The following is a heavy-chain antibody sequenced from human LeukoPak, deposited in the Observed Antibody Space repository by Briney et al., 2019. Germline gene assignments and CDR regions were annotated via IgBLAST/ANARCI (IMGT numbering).Heavy chain of an antibody. Sequence: PGGSLRLSCAASGFTFSSYAMHWVRQAPGKGLEWVAVISYDGSKYYADSVKGRFTISRDNSKNSVYLQMDSLRAEDTALYYCARAVPGFDSWGQGTLVTVSS. CDR3: ARAVPGFDS. CDR1: GFTFSSYA. CDR2: ISYDGSK. V-gene: IGHV3-30*04. J-gene: IGHJ4*02.